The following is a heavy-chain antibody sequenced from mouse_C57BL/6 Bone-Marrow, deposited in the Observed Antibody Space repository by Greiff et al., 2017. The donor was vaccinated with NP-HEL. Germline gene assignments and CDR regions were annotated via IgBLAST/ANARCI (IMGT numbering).Heavy chain of an antibody. Sequence: EVQRVESGGGLVKPGGSLKLSCAASGFTFSDYGMHWVRQAPEKGLELVAYISSGSSTIYYADTVKGRFTISRDNAKNTLFLQMTSLRSEDTARYYCARGPIYYYFFDYWGQGTTLTVSS. J-gene: IGHJ2*01. V-gene: IGHV5-17*01. CDR3: ARGPIYYYFFDY. CDR1: GFTFSDYG. CDR2: ISSGSSTI. D-gene: IGHD1-1*01.